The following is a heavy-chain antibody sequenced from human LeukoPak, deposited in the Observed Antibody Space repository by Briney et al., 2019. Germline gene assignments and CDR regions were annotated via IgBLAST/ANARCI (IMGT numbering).Heavy chain of an antibody. CDR1: EYSFNSYW. D-gene: IGHD3-22*01. CDR2: IYPGDSDT. V-gene: IGHV5-51*01. CDR3: ARRYYDSSGYSRHFDY. Sequence: GESLKISCEGSEYSFNSYWIGWVRQMPGKGLEWMGLIYPGDSDTRYSPSFQGQVTISADKSISTAYLQWSSLKTSDTAMYYCARRYYDSSGYSRHFDYWGQGTLVTVSS. J-gene: IGHJ4*02.